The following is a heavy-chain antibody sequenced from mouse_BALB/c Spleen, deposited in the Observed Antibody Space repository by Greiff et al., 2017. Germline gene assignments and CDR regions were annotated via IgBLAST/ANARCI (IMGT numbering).Heavy chain of an antibody. CDR1: GYAFTNYL. CDR3: ARSITTAPLAY. V-gene: IGHV1-54*01. CDR2: INPGSGGT. Sequence: QVQLQQSGAELVRPGTSVKVSCKASGYAFTNYLIEWVKQRPGQGLEWIGVINPGSGGTNYNEKFKGKATLTADKSSSTAYMQLSSLTSDDSAVYFCARSITTAPLAYWGQGTLVTVSA. J-gene: IGHJ3*01. D-gene: IGHD1-2*01.